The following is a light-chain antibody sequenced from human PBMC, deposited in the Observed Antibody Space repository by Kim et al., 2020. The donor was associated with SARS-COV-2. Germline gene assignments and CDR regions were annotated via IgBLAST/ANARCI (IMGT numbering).Light chain of an antibody. Sequence: SPGERATLSCRASQSVSSNYLAWYQQKPGQAPRLLIYGASSRATGIPDSFSGSGSGTDFTLTISRLEPEDFAVYYCQQYVSSPWTFGQGTKVDIK. CDR3: QQYVSSPWT. CDR2: GAS. J-gene: IGKJ1*01. V-gene: IGKV3-20*01. CDR1: QSVSSNY.